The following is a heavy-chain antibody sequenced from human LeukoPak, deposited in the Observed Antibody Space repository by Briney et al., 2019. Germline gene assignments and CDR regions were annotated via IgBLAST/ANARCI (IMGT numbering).Heavy chain of an antibody. CDR1: GGSISSYY. D-gene: IGHD3-10*01. V-gene: IGHV4-59*01. CDR3: ASSGGGGYYFDY. CDR2: IYYSGST. J-gene: IGHJ4*02. Sequence: SETLSLTCTVSGGSISSYYWSWIRQPPGKGLEWIGYIYYSGSTNYNPSLKSRVTISVDTSKNQFSLKLSSVTAADTAVYYWASSGGGGYYFDYWGQGTLVTVSS.